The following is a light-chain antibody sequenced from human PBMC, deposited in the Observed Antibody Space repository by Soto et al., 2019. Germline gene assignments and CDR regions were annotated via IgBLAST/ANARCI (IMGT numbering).Light chain of an antibody. V-gene: IGKV3-20*01. CDR1: QSVSSNY. CDR3: QQYGTSRA. Sequence: EIVLTQSPGTLSLSPGERATLSCRASQSVSSNYLAWYQQKPGQAPRLLIHGASSRATGIPGRFSGSGSGTDFTLTISRLEPEDFAVYYCQQYGTSRAFGQGTKVEIK. J-gene: IGKJ1*01. CDR2: GAS.